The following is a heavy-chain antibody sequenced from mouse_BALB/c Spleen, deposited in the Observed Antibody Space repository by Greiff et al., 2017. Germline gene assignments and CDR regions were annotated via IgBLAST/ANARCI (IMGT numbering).Heavy chain of an antibody. CDR3: AREGGSHYAMDD. CDR1: GFTFSSFG. Sequence: EVQLQQSGGGLVQPGGSRKLSCAASGFTFSSFGMHWVRQAPEKGLEWVAYISSGSSTSYYADTVKGRFTISRDNPTNTLFLQMTSLRTEDTALYYCAREGGSHYAMDDWGQGTSVTVSA. V-gene: IGHV5-17*02. CDR2: ISSGSSTS. J-gene: IGHJ4*01.